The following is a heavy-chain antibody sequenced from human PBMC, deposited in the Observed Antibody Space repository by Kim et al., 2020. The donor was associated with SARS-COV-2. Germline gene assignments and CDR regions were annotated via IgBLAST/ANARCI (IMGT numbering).Heavy chain of an antibody. V-gene: IGHV3-53*04. CDR2: IYSGGST. CDR3: ARSPYYDYVWGSYRYSNYYYGMDV. CDR1: GFTVSSNY. J-gene: IGHJ6*02. D-gene: IGHD3-16*02. Sequence: GGSLRLSCAASGFTVSSNYMSWVRQAPGKGLEWVSVIYSGGSTYYADSVKGRFTISRHNSKNTLYLQMNSLRAEDTAVYYCARSPYYDYVWGSYRYSNYYYGMDVWGQGTTVTVSS.